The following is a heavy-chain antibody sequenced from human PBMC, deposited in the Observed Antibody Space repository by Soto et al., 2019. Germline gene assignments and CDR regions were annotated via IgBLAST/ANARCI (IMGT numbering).Heavy chain of an antibody. J-gene: IGHJ6*02. D-gene: IGHD3-16*01. V-gene: IGHV3-11*06. CDR2: ISSSSSYT. Sequence: GGSLRLSCVASGFTFSDYYMSWIRQAPGKGLEWVSYISSSSSYTNYADSVKGRFTISRDNAKNSLYLQMNSLRAEDTAVYYCARDLGHYVLDVWGQGTTVTVSS. CDR3: ARDLGHYVLDV. CDR1: GFTFSDYY.